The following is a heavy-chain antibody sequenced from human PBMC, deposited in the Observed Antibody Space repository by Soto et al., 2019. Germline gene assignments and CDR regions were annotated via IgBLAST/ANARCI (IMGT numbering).Heavy chain of an antibody. CDR2: IRNKAHSYAT. CDR3: HIGAAGGSPPY. V-gene: IGHV3-73*02. D-gene: IGHD6-13*01. J-gene: IGHJ4*02. CDR1: GFIFSGST. Sequence: EVQLVESGGGLVQPGGSLKLSCAASGFIFSGSTMHWVRQASGKGLEWLSRIRNKAHSYATTYAASVKGRFTISRDDSESTAYLQMNSLSTEDTAVYYCHIGAAGGSPPYWGQGTLVTVSS.